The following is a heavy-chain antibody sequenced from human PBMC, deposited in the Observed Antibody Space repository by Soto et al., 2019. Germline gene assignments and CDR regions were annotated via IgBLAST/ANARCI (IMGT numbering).Heavy chain of an antibody. CDR2: IIPIFGTA. D-gene: IGHD3-3*01. V-gene: IGHV1-69*13. Sequence: SSVKVSCKASGGTLSSYAISWVRQAPGQGLEWMGGIIPIFGTANYAQKFQGRVTITADESTSTAYMELSSLRSEDTAVYYCASRTYYDFWSGYYFDYYYYGMDVWGQGTTVTVSS. CDR3: ASRTYYDFWSGYYFDYYYYGMDV. J-gene: IGHJ6*02. CDR1: GGTLSSYA.